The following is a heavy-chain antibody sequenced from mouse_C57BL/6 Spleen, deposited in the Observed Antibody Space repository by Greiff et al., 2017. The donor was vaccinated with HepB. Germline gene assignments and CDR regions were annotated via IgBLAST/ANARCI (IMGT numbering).Heavy chain of an antibody. CDR1: GYSITSGYY. D-gene: IGHD2-1*01. CDR2: ISYDGSN. Sequence: VQLKESGPGLVKPSQSLSLTCSVTGYSITSGYYWNWIRQFPGNKLEWMGYISYDGSNNYNPSLKNRISITRDTSKNQFFLKLNSVTTEDTATYYCASTLYYGAMDYWGQGTSVTVSS. V-gene: IGHV3-6*01. J-gene: IGHJ4*01. CDR3: ASTLYYGAMDY.